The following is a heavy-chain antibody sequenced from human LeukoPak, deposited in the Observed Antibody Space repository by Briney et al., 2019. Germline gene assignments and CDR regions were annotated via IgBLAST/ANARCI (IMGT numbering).Heavy chain of an antibody. CDR3: ARDSEESRSFAFDF. CDR1: GIISSNYW. D-gene: IGHD6-13*01. CDR2: INLDGSEK. J-gene: IGHJ3*01. V-gene: IGHV3-7*01. Sequence: GGSLRLSCAASGIISSNYWMAWVPQAPGKGLERGANINLDGSEKDYVDSLRGGCTISRDDVKNSLYLQVNTLRDEDTAVYYCARDSEESRSFAFDFWGQGTVVTVSS.